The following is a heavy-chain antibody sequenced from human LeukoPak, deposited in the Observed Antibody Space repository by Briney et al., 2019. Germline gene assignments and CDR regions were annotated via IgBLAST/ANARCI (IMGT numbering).Heavy chain of an antibody. D-gene: IGHD2-15*01. J-gene: IGHJ4*02. CDR3: ARGSSFDGYCSAGACDAGYYDS. Sequence: TSETLSLTCAVYGESFSAYFWNWIRQAPGKPLEYIGEINHLGSSHYNPSLKTRVTLSVDTSKKQFSLKLTSVTAADTAVYFCARGSSFDGYCSAGACDAGYYDSWGQGTPVTVSS. V-gene: IGHV4-34*01. CDR2: INHLGSS. CDR1: GESFSAYF.